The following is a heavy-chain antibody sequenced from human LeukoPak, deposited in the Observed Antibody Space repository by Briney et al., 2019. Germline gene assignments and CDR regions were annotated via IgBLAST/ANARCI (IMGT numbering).Heavy chain of an antibody. D-gene: IGHD2-8*01. CDR3: ARTRVRGYCTKGVCSRYTDYYYYGMDV. CDR1: GYTFTGYY. J-gene: IGHJ6*02. CDR2: INPNSGGT. Sequence: ASVKVSCKASGYTFTGYYMHWVRQAPGQGLEWMGWINPNSGGTNYAQKFQGRVTMTRDTSISTAYMELSRLRSDDTAVYYCARTRVRGYCTKGVCSRYTDYYYYGMDVWGQGTTVTVSS. V-gene: IGHV1-2*02.